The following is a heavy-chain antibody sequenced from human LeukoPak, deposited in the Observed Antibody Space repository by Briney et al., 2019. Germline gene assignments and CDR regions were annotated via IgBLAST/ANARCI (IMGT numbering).Heavy chain of an antibody. CDR3: QRRPRITIFGVVMANHPFYI. D-gene: IGHD3-3*01. CDR2: INPKSGGT. J-gene: IGHJ3*02. Sequence: GASVKVSCKASGYTFTDYFMNWVRQAPGQGLEWMGWINPKSGGTVYAQKFQGRVTMTRDTSSSTACMELSSLRFDDTVVYCCQRRPRITIFGVVMANHPFYIWGQGTMVTVSS. CDR1: GYTFTDYF. V-gene: IGHV1-2*02.